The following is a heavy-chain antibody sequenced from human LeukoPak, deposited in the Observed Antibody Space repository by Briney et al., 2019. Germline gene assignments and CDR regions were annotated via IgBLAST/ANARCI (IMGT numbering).Heavy chain of an antibody. CDR1: GGTFSSYA. V-gene: IGHV1-69*05. CDR2: IIPIFGTA. Sequence: GSSVKVSCKASGGTFSSYAISWVRQAPGQGLEWMGGIIPIFGTANYAQKFQGRVTITTDESTSTAYMELSSLRSEDTAVYYCASILPLDGYLFFDYWGQGTLVTVSS. CDR3: ASILPLDGYLFFDY. D-gene: IGHD5-24*01. J-gene: IGHJ4*02.